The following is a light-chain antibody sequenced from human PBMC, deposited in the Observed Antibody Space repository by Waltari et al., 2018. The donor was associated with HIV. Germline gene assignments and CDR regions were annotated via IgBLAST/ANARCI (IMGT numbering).Light chain of an antibody. CDR2: GAS. Sequence: EIVLTQSPGTLSLSPGDSAHLSCRASPSVPKNFLAWYQHKRGQPPRLLIYGASTRATDTPVRFSGSGSGTDFTLTISRLEPEDFAVYYCQHYGNSLTWTFGQGTKMEIK. J-gene: IGKJ1*01. V-gene: IGKV3-20*01. CDR1: PSVPKNF. CDR3: QHYGNSLTWT.